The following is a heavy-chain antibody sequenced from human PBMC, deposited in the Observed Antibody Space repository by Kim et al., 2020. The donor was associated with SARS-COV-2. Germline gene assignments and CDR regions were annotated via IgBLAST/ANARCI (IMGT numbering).Heavy chain of an antibody. Sequence: SETLSLTCAVYGGSFSGYYWSWIRQPPGKGLEWIGEINHSGSTNYNPSLKSRVTISVDTSKNQFSLKLSSVTAADTAVYYCARGLGLRFLEWLLLGWFDPWGQGTLVTVSS. D-gene: IGHD3-3*01. V-gene: IGHV4-34*01. CDR1: GGSFSGYY. J-gene: IGHJ5*02. CDR3: ARGLGLRFLEWLLLGWFDP. CDR2: INHSGST.